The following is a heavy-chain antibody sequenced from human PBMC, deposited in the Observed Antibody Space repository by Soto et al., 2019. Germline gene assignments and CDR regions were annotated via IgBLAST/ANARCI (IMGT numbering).Heavy chain of an antibody. CDR2: IITIFGTP. J-gene: IGHJ4*02. CDR3: ARDRDDYGSGNYYNRIDF. D-gene: IGHD3-10*01. CDR1: GGIFSTYA. Sequence: QVQLVQSGAEVKKPGSSVKVSCKASGGIFSTYAISWLRRAPGQGLEWMGGIITIFGTPNYAQRFRGRVTITEDESTSTAYMELSRLRSEDTAVYYCARDRDDYGSGNYYNRIDFWGQGTLVTVSS. V-gene: IGHV1-69*01.